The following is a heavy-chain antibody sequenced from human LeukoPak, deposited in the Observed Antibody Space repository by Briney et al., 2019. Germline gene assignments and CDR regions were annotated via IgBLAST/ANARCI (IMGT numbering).Heavy chain of an antibody. D-gene: IGHD3-22*01. CDR3: GRYGDCYDSSEVHR. J-gene: IGHJ1*01. V-gene: IGHV1-69*04. Sequence: GASVKVSCKASGGTFSSYAISWVRQAPGQGLEWMGRIIPIFGIANYAQKFQGRVTITADKSTSTAYMELSSLRSEDTAVYYCGRYGDCYDSSEVHRWVRGGLATVS. CDR2: IIPIFGIA. CDR1: GGTFSSYA.